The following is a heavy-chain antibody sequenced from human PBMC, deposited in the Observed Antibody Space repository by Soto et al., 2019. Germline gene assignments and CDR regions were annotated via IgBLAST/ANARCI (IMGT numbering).Heavy chain of an antibody. D-gene: IGHD6-13*01. V-gene: IGHV3-53*01. CDR2: IYSGGST. Sequence: GGSLRLSCAASGFTVNSNYMNWVRQAPGKGLEWVSVIYSGGSTYYADSVKGRFTISRDNSKNTLYLQMNSLRAEDTAVYYCARARGSSTWYAGIFEYWGQGTLVTVSS. CDR1: GFTVNSNY. J-gene: IGHJ4*02. CDR3: ARARGSSTWYAGIFEY.